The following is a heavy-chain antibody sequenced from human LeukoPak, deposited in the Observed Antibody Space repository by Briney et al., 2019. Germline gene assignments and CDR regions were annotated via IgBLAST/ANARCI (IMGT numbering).Heavy chain of an antibody. V-gene: IGHV1-24*01. CDR3: TTGPDSGNGGDDY. J-gene: IGHJ4*02. D-gene: IGHD1-26*01. CDR1: GDTLTELS. CDR2: FDPEDEEI. Sequence: ASVKVSCKVSGDTLTELSIHWVRQAPGKGLEWMGGFDPEDEEIIYAQKFQGRATMTEDTSTDTAYMELSSLRSEDTAGYYCTTGPDSGNGGDDYWGQGTLVNVSS.